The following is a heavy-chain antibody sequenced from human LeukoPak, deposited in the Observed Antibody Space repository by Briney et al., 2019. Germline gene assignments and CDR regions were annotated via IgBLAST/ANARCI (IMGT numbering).Heavy chain of an antibody. CDR2: IYYSGST. V-gene: IGHV4-39*01. D-gene: IGHD6-6*01. Sequence: SETLSLTCTVSGGSISSYYWGWIRQPPGKGLEWIGSIYYSGSTYYNPSLKSRVTISVDTSKNQFSLKLSSVTAADTAVYYCARLGYSSSSPLYWYFDLWGRGTLVTVSS. CDR1: GGSISSYY. J-gene: IGHJ2*01. CDR3: ARLGYSSSSPLYWYFDL.